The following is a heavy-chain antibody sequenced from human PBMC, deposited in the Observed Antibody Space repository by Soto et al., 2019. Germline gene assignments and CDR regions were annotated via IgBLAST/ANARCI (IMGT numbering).Heavy chain of an antibody. CDR3: ARSNGDGDEIYYYYYYMDV. V-gene: IGHV4-59*01. Sequence: SETLSLTCTVSGGSISSYYWSWIRQPPGKGLEWIGYIYYSGSTNYNPSLKSRVTISVDTSKNQFSLKLSSVTAADTAVYYCARSNGDGDEIYYYYYYMDVWGKGTTVTVSS. CDR2: IYYSGST. J-gene: IGHJ6*03. D-gene: IGHD4-17*01. CDR1: GGSISSYY.